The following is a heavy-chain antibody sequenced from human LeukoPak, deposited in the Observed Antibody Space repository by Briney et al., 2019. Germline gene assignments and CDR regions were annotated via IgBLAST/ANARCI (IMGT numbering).Heavy chain of an antibody. V-gene: IGHV1-18*01. CDR2: ISAYSGNT. CDR1: GYTFTSYG. D-gene: IGHD3-10*01. Sequence: ASVKVSCKASGYTFTSYGISWVRQAPGQGLEWMGWISAYSGNTNYAQKLQGRVTMTTDTSTSTAYMELRSLRSDDTAVYYCAREGEDYGSGSYHYFDYWGQGTLVTVSS. J-gene: IGHJ4*02. CDR3: AREGEDYGSGSYHYFDY.